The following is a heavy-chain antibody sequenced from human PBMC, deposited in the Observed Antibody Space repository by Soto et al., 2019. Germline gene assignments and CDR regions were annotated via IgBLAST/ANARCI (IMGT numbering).Heavy chain of an antibody. Sequence: EVQLVETGGGLVQPGGSLRLSCAASGFTFSSYSMNWVRQATGKGLEWVSYISSSSTTKYYADSVKCRFNIPRDKANNSLYLQMNSLIAEDTAVYYCARDGCSGSNCLNWFDPWGQGTLVTVSS. CDR2: ISSSSTTK. D-gene: IGHD2-15*01. CDR3: ARDGCSGSNCLNWFDP. CDR1: GFTFSSYS. J-gene: IGHJ5*02. V-gene: IGHV3-48*01.